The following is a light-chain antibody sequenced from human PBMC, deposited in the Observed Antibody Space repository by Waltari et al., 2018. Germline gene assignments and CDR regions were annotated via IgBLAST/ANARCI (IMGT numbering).Light chain of an antibody. Sequence: DIVMTQSPDSLAVSLGERATIHCKSSQSVLYNSNNKNYLAWYQQKPGQPPKLLIYWASTREAGVPDRVRGSGSGTDVTLTVSSLQAEDVAVYYCQQYYTTPFTFGPGTKVDI. V-gene: IGKV4-1*01. CDR1: QSVLYNSNNKNY. CDR3: QQYYTTPFT. J-gene: IGKJ3*01. CDR2: WAS.